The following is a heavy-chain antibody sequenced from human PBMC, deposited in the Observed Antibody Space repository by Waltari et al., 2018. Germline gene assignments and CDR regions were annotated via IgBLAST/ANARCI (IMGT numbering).Heavy chain of an antibody. CDR3: ARESIAAAGTLDY. CDR1: GGSISSYY. J-gene: IGHJ4*02. V-gene: IGHV4-59*12. CDR2: IYYSGST. D-gene: IGHD6-13*01. Sequence: QVQLQESGPGLVKPSETLSLTCTVSGGSISSYYWSWIRQPPGKGLEWIGSIYYSGSTYDNPSLKSRVTISVDTSKNQFSLKLSSVTAADTAVYYCARESIAAAGTLDYWGQGTLVTVSS.